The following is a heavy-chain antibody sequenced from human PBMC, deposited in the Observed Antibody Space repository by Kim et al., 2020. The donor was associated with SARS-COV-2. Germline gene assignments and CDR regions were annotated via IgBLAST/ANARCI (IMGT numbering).Heavy chain of an antibody. V-gene: IGHV3-21*01. D-gene: IGHD6-13*01. CDR3: ARVDSSSWYGGFDY. CDR1: GFTFSSYS. J-gene: IGHJ4*02. Sequence: GGSLRLSCAASGFTFSSYSMNWVRQAPGKGLEWVSSISSSSSYIYYADSVKGRFTISRDNAKNSLYLQMNSLRAEDTAVYYCARVDSSSWYGGFDYWGQGTLVTVSS. CDR2: ISSSSSYI.